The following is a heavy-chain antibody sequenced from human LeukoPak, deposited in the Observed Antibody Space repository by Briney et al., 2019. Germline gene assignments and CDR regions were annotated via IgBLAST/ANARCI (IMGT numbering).Heavy chain of an antibody. CDR1: GGSISSGGYY. CDR2: IYYSGST. V-gene: IGHV4-31*03. D-gene: IGHD6-6*01. Sequence: SQTLSLTCTVSGGSISSGGYYWSWIRQHPGKGLEWIGYIYYSGSTYYNPSLKSRVTISVDTSKNQFSLKLSSMTAADTAVYYCARDLGGSSPSYFDYWGQGTLVTVSS. J-gene: IGHJ4*02. CDR3: ARDLGGSSPSYFDY.